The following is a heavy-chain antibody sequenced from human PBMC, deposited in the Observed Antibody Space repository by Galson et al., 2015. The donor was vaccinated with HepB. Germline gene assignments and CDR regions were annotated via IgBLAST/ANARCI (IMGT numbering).Heavy chain of an antibody. CDR3: ARHYPGSIWTYYFDY. Sequence: ETLSLTCTVSDGSISSGIYSWGWIRQPPGKGLEWIGTMSNSGITYYNPSLKSRVTLSVDTSKNYFSLKLSSATAADTAVYYCARHYPGSIWTYYFDYWGQGTLVTVSS. CDR2: MSNSGIT. CDR1: DGSISSGIYS. D-gene: IGHD6-13*01. V-gene: IGHV4-39*01. J-gene: IGHJ4*02.